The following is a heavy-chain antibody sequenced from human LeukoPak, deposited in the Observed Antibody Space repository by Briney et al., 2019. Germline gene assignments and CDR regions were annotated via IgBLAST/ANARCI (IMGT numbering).Heavy chain of an antibody. D-gene: IGHD4-17*01. CDR1: GGSINSGSYY. CDR3: ARDGGGTTVTSYYYYMDV. V-gene: IGHV4-61*02. J-gene: IGHJ6*03. CDR2: IYRTGST. Sequence: TLSLTCTVSGGSINSGSYYWSWIRQPAGKGLEWIGRIYRTGSTNYNPSLKSRVTISVDKSKNQFSLKLSSVTAADTAVYYCARDGGGTTVTSYYYYMDVWGKGTTVTVSS.